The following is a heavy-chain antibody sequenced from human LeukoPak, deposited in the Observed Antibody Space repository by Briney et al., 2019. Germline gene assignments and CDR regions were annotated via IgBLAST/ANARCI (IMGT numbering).Heavy chain of an antibody. V-gene: IGHV3-7*02. CDR1: GFTFSNYW. Sequence: GGSLRLSCAASGFTFSNYWMNWVRQAPGKGLEWVANVKHDGSTKNYVDSVKGRFTISRDNTKNSLYLQLNSLRAEDTAVYYCASTNTLDYWGQGTLVTVSS. CDR3: ASTNTLDY. J-gene: IGHJ4*02. CDR2: VKHDGSTK.